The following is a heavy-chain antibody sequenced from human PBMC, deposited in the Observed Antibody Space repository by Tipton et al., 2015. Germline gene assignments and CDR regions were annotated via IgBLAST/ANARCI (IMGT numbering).Heavy chain of an antibody. V-gene: IGHV4-59*01. CDR3: ARARGRHGGLFDS. D-gene: IGHD4-23*01. CDR2: IQYSGST. CDR1: SDSISKYY. Sequence: LSLTCTVSSDSISKYYWTWIRQPPGKELEWIGYIQYSGSTNYNPSLKSRVTISVDTSKTQFSLKMSSVTASDTAVYYCARARGRHGGLFDSWGQGILVTVSS. J-gene: IGHJ4*02.